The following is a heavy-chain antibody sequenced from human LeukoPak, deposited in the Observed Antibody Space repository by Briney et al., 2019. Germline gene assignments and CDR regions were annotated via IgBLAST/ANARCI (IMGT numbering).Heavy chain of an antibody. Sequence: KSGGSLRLSCAASGFTFSDFYMSWIRQAPGRGLEYFSYISGTSSDTNYADSVKGRFTISRDNAKNSLYLQMNSLRAEDTAVYYCARTAREPDVRGQGTTVTVSS. V-gene: IGHV3-11*03. CDR1: GFTFSDFY. D-gene: IGHD2-21*02. J-gene: IGHJ6*02. CDR2: ISGTSSDT. CDR3: ARTAREPDV.